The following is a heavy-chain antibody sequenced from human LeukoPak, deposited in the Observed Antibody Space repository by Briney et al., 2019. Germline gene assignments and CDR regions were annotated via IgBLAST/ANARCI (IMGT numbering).Heavy chain of an antibody. Sequence: SETLSLTCTVSGGSISSSSYYWGWIRQPPGKGLEWIGSIYYSGSTYYNPSLKSRVTISVDTSKNQFSLKLSSVTAADTAVYYCARRPVYSSGWYEADYWGQGTLVTVSS. V-gene: IGHV4-39*01. J-gene: IGHJ4*02. CDR2: IYYSGST. CDR3: ARRPVYSSGWYEADY. D-gene: IGHD6-19*01. CDR1: GGSISSSSYY.